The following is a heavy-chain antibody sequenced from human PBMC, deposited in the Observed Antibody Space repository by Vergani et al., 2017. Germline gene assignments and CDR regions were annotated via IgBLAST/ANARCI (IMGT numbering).Heavy chain of an antibody. J-gene: IGHJ4*02. CDR2: ISYDGSNK. CDR3: ARDRGPLMVRASWGDY. D-gene: IGHD3-10*01. V-gene: IGHV3-30*04. CDR1: GFTFSSYA. Sequence: QMQLVESGGGVVQPGRSLRLSCAASGFTFSSYAMHWVRQAPGKGLEWVAVISYDGSNKYYADSVKGRFTISRDNSKNTLYLQMNSLRAEDTAGYYCARDRGPLMVRASWGDYWGQGTLVTVSS.